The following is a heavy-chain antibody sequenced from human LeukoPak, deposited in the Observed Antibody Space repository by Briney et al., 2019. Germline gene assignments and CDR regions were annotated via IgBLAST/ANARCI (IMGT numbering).Heavy chain of an antibody. Sequence: GESLKISCKGSGYSFSSYWIGWVRQMPGRGLEWMGIIYPGDSDIRYSPSFQGQVTISADKSINTAYLQWSSLKASDTAMYYCARHGLRGYYYIDVWGKGTTVTVSS. V-gene: IGHV5-51*01. CDR1: GYSFSSYW. CDR3: ARHGLRGYYYIDV. CDR2: IYPGDSDI. J-gene: IGHJ6*03. D-gene: IGHD4-17*01.